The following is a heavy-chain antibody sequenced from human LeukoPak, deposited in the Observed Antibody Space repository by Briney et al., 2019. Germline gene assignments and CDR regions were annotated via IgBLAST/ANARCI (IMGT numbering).Heavy chain of an antibody. CDR3: ARPVFPYYYYYYMDV. J-gene: IGHJ6*03. CDR2: ISSSGSTI. CDR1: GFTFSDYY. Sequence: GGSLRLSCAASGFTFSDYYMSWIRQAPGKGLEWVSYISSSGSTIYYADSVKGRFTISRDNAKNSLYLQMNSLRAEDTAVYYCARPVFPYYYYYYMDVWGKGTTVTISS. D-gene: IGHD3-10*02. V-gene: IGHV3-11*01.